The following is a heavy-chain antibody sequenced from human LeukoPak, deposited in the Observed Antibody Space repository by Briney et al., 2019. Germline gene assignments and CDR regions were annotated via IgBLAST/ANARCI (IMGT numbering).Heavy chain of an antibody. D-gene: IGHD2-2*01. Sequence: SETLSLTCAVYGGSFSGYYWSWIRQPPGEGLEWIGEINHSGSTNYNPSLKSRVTISVDTSKNQFSLKLSSVTAADTAVYYCGSAPYQLPEGWGQGTQVTVSS. J-gene: IGHJ4*02. CDR2: INHSGST. CDR3: GSAPYQLPEG. CDR1: GGSFSGYY. V-gene: IGHV4-34*01.